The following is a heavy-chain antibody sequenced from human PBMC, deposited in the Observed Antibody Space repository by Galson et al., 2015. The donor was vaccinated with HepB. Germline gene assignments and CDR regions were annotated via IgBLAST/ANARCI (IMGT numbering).Heavy chain of an antibody. CDR1: GDSVSSNSAA. D-gene: IGHD2-15*01. CDR3: ARVAGTIYYYGMDV. CDR2: TYYRAKWYN. V-gene: IGHV6-1*01. Sequence: CAISGDSVSSNSAAWYWIRQSPSRGLEWLGRTYYRAKWYNDYAVSVRGRITINPDTSKNQFSLHLTFVTPEDTAVYYCARVAGTIYYYGMDVWGQGTTVTVSS. J-gene: IGHJ6*02.